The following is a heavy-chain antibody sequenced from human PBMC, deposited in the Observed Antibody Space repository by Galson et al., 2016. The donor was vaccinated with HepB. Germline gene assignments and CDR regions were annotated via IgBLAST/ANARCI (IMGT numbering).Heavy chain of an antibody. CDR3: RYGMDV. CDR1: GFTFSNAW. Sequence: SLRLSCAASGFTFSNAWMSWVRQAPGKGLEWVGRIKSKTDGGTTDYAAPVRGRFSISRDDSKNTLYLQMISLKTEDTAVYYCRYGMDVWGQGTTVTVSS. V-gene: IGHV3-15*01. CDR2: IKSKTDGGTT. J-gene: IGHJ6*02.